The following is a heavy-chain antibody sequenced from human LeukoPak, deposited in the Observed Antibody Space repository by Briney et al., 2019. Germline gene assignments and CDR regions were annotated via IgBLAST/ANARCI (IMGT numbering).Heavy chain of an antibody. D-gene: IGHD1-26*01. CDR2: FDPEDVET. Sequence: EASVKVSCKVSGYTLTELSMHWVRQAPGKGREGMGGFDPEDVETIYAQKFQGRVTITEDTSTDTAYMELSSLRSEDTAVYYCASSVGATSDFDYWGQGTLVTVSS. CDR1: GYTLTELS. V-gene: IGHV1-24*01. CDR3: ASSVGATSDFDY. J-gene: IGHJ4*02.